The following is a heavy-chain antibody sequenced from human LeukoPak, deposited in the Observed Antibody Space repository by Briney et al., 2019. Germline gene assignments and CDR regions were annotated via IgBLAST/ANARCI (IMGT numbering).Heavy chain of an antibody. D-gene: IGHD2-2*01. Sequence: SETLSLTCAVYGGSFSGYYWSWIRQPPGKGLEWIGEINHSGSTNYNPSLKSRVTILVDTSKNQFSLKLSSVTAADTAVYYCARGLGVIVVVPAAIGGNWFDPWGQGTLVTVSS. CDR3: ARGLGVIVVVPAAIGGNWFDP. J-gene: IGHJ5*02. V-gene: IGHV4-34*01. CDR2: INHSGST. CDR1: GGSFSGYY.